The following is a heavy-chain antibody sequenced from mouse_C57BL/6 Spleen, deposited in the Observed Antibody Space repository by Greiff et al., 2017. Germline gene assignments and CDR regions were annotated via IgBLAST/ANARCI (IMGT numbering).Heavy chain of an antibody. J-gene: IGHJ2*01. CDR2: IYPRDGST. Sequence: VQGVESGPELVKPGASVKLSCKASGYTFTSYDINWVKQRPGQGLEWIGWIYPRDGSTKYNEKFKGKATLTVDTSSSTAYMELHSLTSEDSAVYFCARRNWDDYWGQGTTLTVAS. CDR1: GYTFTSYD. D-gene: IGHD4-1*01. CDR3: ARRNWDDY. V-gene: IGHV1-85*01.